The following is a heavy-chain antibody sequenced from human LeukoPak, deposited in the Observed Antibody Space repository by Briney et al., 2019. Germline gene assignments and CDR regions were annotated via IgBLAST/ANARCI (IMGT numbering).Heavy chain of an antibody. D-gene: IGHD6-6*01. CDR1: GFTFSSYA. CDR3: AKETSSSFDY. CDR2: ISGSGGST. V-gene: IGHV3-23*01. J-gene: IGHJ4*02. Sequence: PGGSLRLSCAASGFTFSSYAMSWVRQAPGKGLEWVSGISGSGGSTYYADPVKGRYTISRDNSKSTLYLQMNSLRAEDTAVYYCAKETSSSFDYWGQGTLVTVSS.